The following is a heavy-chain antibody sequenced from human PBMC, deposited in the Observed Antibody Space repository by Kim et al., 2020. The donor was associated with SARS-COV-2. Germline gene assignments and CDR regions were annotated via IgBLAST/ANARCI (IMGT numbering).Heavy chain of an antibody. D-gene: IGHD5-12*01. J-gene: IGHJ3*02. V-gene: IGHV3-21*01. CDR1: GFTFSSYS. CDR3: ARDERRWLQYDAFDI. CDR2: ISSSSSYI. Sequence: GGSLRLSCAASGFTFSSYSMNWVRQAPGKGLEWVSSISSSSSYIYYADSVKGRFTISRDNAKNSLYLQMNSLRAEDTAVYYCARDERRWLQYDAFDIWGQGTMVTVSS.